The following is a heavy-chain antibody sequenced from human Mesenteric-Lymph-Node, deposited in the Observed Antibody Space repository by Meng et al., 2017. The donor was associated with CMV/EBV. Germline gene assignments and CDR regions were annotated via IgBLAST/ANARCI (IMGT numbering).Heavy chain of an antibody. J-gene: IGHJ4*02. CDR3: ARGDFWSGDFDY. CDR2: INHSGST. V-gene: IGHV4-34*01. D-gene: IGHD3-3*01. Sequence: TCAVYGGSFSGYYWSWIRQPPGKGPEWIGEINHSGSTNYNPSLKSRVTISVDTSKNQFSLKLSSVTAADTAVYYCARGDFWSGDFDYWGQGTLVTVSS. CDR1: GGSFSGYY.